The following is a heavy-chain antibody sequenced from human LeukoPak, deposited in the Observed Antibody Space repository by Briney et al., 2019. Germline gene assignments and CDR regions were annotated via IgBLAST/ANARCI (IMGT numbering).Heavy chain of an antibody. V-gene: IGHV3-11*04. CDR3: ALGSGSYLRHAFDI. CDR2: ISSSGSTI. Sequence: GGSLRLSCAASGFTFSDYYMSWIRQAPGKGLEWVSYISSSGSTIYYADSVKGRFTISRDNAKNSLYLQMNSLRAEDTAVYYCALGSGSYLRHAFDIWGQGTMVTVSS. D-gene: IGHD1-26*01. J-gene: IGHJ3*02. CDR1: GFTFSDYY.